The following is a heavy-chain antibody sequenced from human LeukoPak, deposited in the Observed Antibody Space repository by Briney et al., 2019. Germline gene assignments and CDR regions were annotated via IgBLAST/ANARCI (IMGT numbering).Heavy chain of an antibody. CDR1: GYRFNNYG. CDR2: TFPGDSET. J-gene: IGHJ4*02. V-gene: IGHV5-51*01. Sequence: GESLKISCTGSGYRFNNYGIVWVRQTPGEGLQWMGITFPGDSETRYSPSFEGQVTFSADKSNTTAYLHWSSLKASDTAMYYCARRYDSSGYYPLDYFDHWGQGSLVTVSS. CDR3: ARRYDSSGYYPLDYFDH. D-gene: IGHD3-22*01.